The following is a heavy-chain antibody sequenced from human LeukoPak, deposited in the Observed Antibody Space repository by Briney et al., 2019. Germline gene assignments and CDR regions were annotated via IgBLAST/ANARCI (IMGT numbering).Heavy chain of an antibody. Sequence: PGGSLRLSCSASGFTFGWLLMSWGRLAPGKGLEWVANIKKDGSEKYYVDSVKGRFTISRDNAKSSLYLQMNSLRAEDTAVYFCARPRAGYFFDYWGQGTLVTVSS. V-gene: IGHV3-7*05. J-gene: IGHJ4*02. CDR2: IKKDGSEK. CDR3: ARPRAGYFFDY. CDR1: GFTFGWLL.